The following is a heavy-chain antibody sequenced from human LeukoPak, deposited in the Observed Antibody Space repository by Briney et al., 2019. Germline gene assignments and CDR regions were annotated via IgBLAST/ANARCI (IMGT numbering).Heavy chain of an antibody. J-gene: IGHJ4*02. CDR1: GGTFSSYA. Sequence: GASVKVSCKASGGTFSSYAISWVRQAPGQGLEWMGWINTNTGNPTYAQGFTGRFVFSLDTSVSTAYLQISSLKAEDTAVYYCARTNRFGEFYYFDYWGQGTLVTVSS. CDR3: ARTNRFGEFYYFDY. V-gene: IGHV7-4-1*02. CDR2: INTNTGNP. D-gene: IGHD3-10*01.